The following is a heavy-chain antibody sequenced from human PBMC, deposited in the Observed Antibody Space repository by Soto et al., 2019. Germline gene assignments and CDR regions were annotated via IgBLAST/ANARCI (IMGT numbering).Heavy chain of an antibody. CDR2: IRSKTDGGTT. D-gene: IGHD5-12*01. CDR3: TTLYSGYDYVGY. CDR1: RFPFSSAW. Sequence: EVQLVESGGGLVKPGGSLRLSCAASRFPFSSAWMSWVRQAPGKGLEWVVRIRSKTDGGTTEYAAPVKGRFTISRDDSKNTLYLQMNSLKSEDTAVYYCTTLYSGYDYVGYWGQGTLVTVSS. J-gene: IGHJ4*02. V-gene: IGHV3-15*01.